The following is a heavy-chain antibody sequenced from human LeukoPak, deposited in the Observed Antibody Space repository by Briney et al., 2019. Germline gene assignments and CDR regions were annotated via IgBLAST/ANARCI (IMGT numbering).Heavy chain of an antibody. CDR2: ISSSSSHI. V-gene: IGHV3-21*01. J-gene: IGHJ3*02. D-gene: IGHD6-25*01. CDR1: GFTFSSYS. Sequence: PGGTLTLSCAASGFTFSSYSMNWVCQAPAKGQERVSSISSSSSHIYYPASVKGRFTISRDNAKNSLYLQMNSLRAEDTAAYYCARADSSGRGAFYIWGQGAMVTVSS. CDR3: ARADSSGRGAFYI.